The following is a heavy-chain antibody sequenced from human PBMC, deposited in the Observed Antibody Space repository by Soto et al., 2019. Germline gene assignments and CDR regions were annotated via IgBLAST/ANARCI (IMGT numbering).Heavy chain of an antibody. D-gene: IGHD2-21*02. J-gene: IGHJ4*02. Sequence: QVQLQESGPGLVKPSQTLSLTCTVSGGSISSGDYYWSWIRQPPGKGLEWIGYIYYSGRTYYNPSLKSRVTIAVDTSKNQYSLKLSSVTAADTAVYYCARAIVVVTALDYWGQGTLVTVSS. V-gene: IGHV4-30-4*01. CDR1: GGSISSGDYY. CDR3: ARAIVVVTALDY. CDR2: IYYSGRT.